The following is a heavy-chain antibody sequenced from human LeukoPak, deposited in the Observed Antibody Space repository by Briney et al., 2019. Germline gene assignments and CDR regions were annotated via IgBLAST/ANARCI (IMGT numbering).Heavy chain of an antibody. V-gene: IGHV3-48*04. Sequence: PGGSLRLSCAASGFTFSSYSMNWVRQAPGKGLEWVSYISSSGSTIYYADSVKGRFTISRDNAKNSLYLQMNSLRAEDTAVYYCARANYDFWSGYYFWGQGTLVTVSS. D-gene: IGHD3-3*01. CDR2: ISSSGSTI. CDR1: GFTFSSYS. CDR3: ARANYDFWSGYYF. J-gene: IGHJ4*02.